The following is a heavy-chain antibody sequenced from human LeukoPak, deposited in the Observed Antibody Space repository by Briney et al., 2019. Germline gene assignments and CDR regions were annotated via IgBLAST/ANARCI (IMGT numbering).Heavy chain of an antibody. D-gene: IGHD1-26*01. CDR3: ASLRGSGSHYVAPNTLDY. CDR2: VSSVRSIV. CDR1: GFTFSSYK. Sequence: GGSLRLSCEASGFTFSSYKMNWVRQAPGKGLEWVSYVSSVRSIVNYAQTVKGRFTISRDNAKNSLYLQVNSLRAEDTGVYYCASLRGSGSHYVAPNTLDYWGKGTLVTVSS. J-gene: IGHJ4*02. V-gene: IGHV3-48*03.